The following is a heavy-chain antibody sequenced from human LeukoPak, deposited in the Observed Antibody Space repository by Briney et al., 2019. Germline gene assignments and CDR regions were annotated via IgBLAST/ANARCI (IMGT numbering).Heavy chain of an antibody. CDR3: ARSLLSAGSGSYGFDP. Sequence: PSETLSLTCTVSGDSISRSYWSWIRQPPGKGLEWIGYMFYGGSTNYNPSLKSRVTISVDTSKNQFSLKLTSVTAADTAVYYCARSLLSAGSGSYGFDPWGQGTLVTVSS. CDR1: GDSISRSY. J-gene: IGHJ5*02. CDR2: MFYGGST. V-gene: IGHV4-59*01. D-gene: IGHD3-10*01.